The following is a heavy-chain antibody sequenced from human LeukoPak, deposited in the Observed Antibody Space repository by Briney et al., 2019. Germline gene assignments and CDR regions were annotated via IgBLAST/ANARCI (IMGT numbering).Heavy chain of an antibody. D-gene: IGHD5-18*01. Sequence: PSETLSLTCTVSGGSISSYYWSWLRQPAGKGLEWIGRIYTSGSTNYNPSLKSRVTMSVDTSKNQFSLKLSSVTAADTAVYYCARDSLLRGYSYGFFYFDYWGQGTLVTVSS. CDR1: GGSISSYY. J-gene: IGHJ4*02. V-gene: IGHV4-4*07. CDR2: IYTSGST. CDR3: ARDSLLRGYSYGFFYFDY.